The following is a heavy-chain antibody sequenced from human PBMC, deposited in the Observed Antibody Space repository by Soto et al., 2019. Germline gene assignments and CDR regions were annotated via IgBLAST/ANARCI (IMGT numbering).Heavy chain of an antibody. CDR3: ARGTRVIPAESDFDY. CDR2: TNTDGSST. V-gene: IGHV3-74*01. J-gene: IGHJ4*02. D-gene: IGHD2-2*01. Sequence: GGSLRLSCAASGFTFSTYWMHWVRQAPGKGLVWVSRTNTDGSSTTYVDSVEGRFTISRDNAKNTLYLQMNSLRAEDTAVYYCARGTRVIPAESDFDYWGQGTLVTVSS. CDR1: GFTFSTYW.